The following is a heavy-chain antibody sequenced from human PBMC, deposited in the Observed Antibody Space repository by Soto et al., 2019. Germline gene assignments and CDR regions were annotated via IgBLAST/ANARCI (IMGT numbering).Heavy chain of an antibody. Sequence: PSETLSLTCTVSGGSVSSTSYYWSWIRQPPGKGLEWIGYVYYSGSTNYNPSLRSRVTISVDTSKNQFSLKLSSVTAADTAVYYCASQYSSSWEVDYWGQGTLVTVSS. J-gene: IGHJ4*02. CDR3: ASQYSSSWEVDY. V-gene: IGHV4-61*01. CDR2: VYYSGST. CDR1: GGSVSSTSYY. D-gene: IGHD6-13*01.